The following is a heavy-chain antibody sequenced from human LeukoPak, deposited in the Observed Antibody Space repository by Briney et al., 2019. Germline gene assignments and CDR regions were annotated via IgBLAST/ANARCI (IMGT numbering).Heavy chain of an antibody. CDR3: ARDSRYYYDKDY. Sequence: SGGSLRLSCTASGFTFSDYFMSWIRQAPGKGLEWISQISRSGTTIYYADSVKGRFTISRDNAKNSLYLQMNSLRAEDTAVYYCARDSRYYYDKDYWGQGTLVTVSS. J-gene: IGHJ4*02. CDR2: ISRSGTTI. D-gene: IGHD3-22*01. V-gene: IGHV3-11*04. CDR1: GFTFSDYF.